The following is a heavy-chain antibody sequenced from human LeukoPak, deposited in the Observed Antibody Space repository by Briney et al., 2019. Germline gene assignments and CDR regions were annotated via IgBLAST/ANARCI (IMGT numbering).Heavy chain of an antibody. CDR1: GGSFSGYY. Sequence: SETLSLTCAVYGGSFSGYYWSWIRQPPGKGLEWTGEINHSGSTNYNPSLKSRVTISVDTSKNQFSLKLSSVTAADTAVYYCARGWRNFDYWGQGTLVTVSS. J-gene: IGHJ4*02. CDR2: INHSGST. V-gene: IGHV4-34*01. CDR3: ARGWRNFDY.